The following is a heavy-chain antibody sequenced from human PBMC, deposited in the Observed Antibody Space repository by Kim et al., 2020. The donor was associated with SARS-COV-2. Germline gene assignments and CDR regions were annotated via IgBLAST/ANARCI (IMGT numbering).Heavy chain of an antibody. V-gene: IGHV4-59*09. J-gene: IGHJ3*02. CDR3: ARGGIAACGPFPAFDI. D-gene: IGHD6-13*01. Sequence: SLTSRVTISVDTSKNQFSLKLSSVTAADTAVYYCARGGIAACGPFPAFDIWGQGTMVTVSS.